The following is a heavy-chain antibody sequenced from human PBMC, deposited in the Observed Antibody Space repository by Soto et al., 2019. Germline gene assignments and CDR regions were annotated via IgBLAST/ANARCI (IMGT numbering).Heavy chain of an antibody. J-gene: IGHJ4*02. CDR1: GFAFSDHY. CDR3: ARSGRLSQFDI. CDR2: SRDKAESHTT. Sequence: QPGGSLRLSCAASGFAFSDHYMDWVRQAPGKGLEWVARSRDKAESHTTEHAASVRGRSTISRDDSKNSLYLQMNSLKTEDTAVYYCARSGRLSQFDIWGQGIMVTVSS. V-gene: IGHV3-72*01. D-gene: IGHD3-10*01.